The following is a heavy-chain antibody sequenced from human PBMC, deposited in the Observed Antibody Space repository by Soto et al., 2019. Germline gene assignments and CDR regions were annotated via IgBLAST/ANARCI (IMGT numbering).Heavy chain of an antibody. CDR1: GFTFSSYA. Sequence: GGSLRLSCAASGFTFSSYAMSWVRQAPGKGLEWVSAIRGSGGSTYYADSVKVRFTISRDNSKNTLYLQMNSLRAEDTTVYYCAKLASEAGDYWGKGTLVTVSS. CDR2: IRGSGGST. CDR3: AKLASEAGDY. D-gene: IGHD6-13*01. J-gene: IGHJ4*02. V-gene: IGHV3-23*01.